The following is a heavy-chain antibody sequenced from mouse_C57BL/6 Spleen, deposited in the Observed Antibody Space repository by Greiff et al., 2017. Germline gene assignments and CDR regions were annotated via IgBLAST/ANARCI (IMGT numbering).Heavy chain of an antibody. V-gene: IGHV5-17*01. CDR2: ISSGSSTI. CDR3: ARGRYSPDWYFDV. Sequence: EVKLMESGGGLVKPGGSLKLSCAASGFTFSDYGMHWVRQAPEKGLEWVAYISSGSSTIYYADTVKGRFTISRDNAKNTLFLQMTSLRSEDTAMYYCARGRYSPDWYFDVWGTGTTVTVSS. CDR1: GFTFSDYG. D-gene: IGHD2-12*01. J-gene: IGHJ1*03.